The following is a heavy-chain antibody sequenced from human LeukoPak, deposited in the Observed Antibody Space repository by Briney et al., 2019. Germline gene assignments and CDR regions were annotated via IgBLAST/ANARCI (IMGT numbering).Heavy chain of an antibody. J-gene: IGHJ5*02. Sequence: ASVKVSCKASGYTFTGYYTHWVQQAPGQGLEWMGWINPNSGGTNYAQKFQGRVTMTRDTSISTAYMELSRLRSDDTAVYYCARARGRYNWFDPWGQGTLVTVSS. CDR2: INPNSGGT. CDR1: GYTFTGYY. V-gene: IGHV1-2*02. CDR3: ARARGRYNWFDP. D-gene: IGHD3-10*01.